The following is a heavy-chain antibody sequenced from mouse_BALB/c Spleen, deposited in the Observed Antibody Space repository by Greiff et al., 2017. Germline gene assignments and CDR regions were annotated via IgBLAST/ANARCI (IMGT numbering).Heavy chain of an antibody. CDR3: ARERNYGLYYAMDY. CDR2: IRNKANGYTT. Sequence: DVHLVESGGGLVQPGGSLRLSCATSGFTFTDYYMSWVRQPPGKALEWLVFIRNKANGYTTEYSASVKGRFTISRDNSQSILYLQMNTLRAEDSATYYCARERNYGLYYAMDYWGQGTSVTVSS. CDR1: GFTFTDYY. V-gene: IGHV7-3*02. J-gene: IGHJ4*01. D-gene: IGHD1-1*02.